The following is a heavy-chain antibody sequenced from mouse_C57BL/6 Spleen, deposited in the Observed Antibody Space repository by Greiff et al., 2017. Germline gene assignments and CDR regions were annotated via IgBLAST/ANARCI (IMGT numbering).Heavy chain of an antibody. V-gene: IGHV10-1*01. CDR3: VRQGYYGSSSFYYAMDY. D-gene: IGHD1-1*01. CDR2: IRSKSNNYAT. J-gene: IGHJ4*01. Sequence: EVQLQESGGGLVQPKGSLKLSCAASGFSFNTYAMNWVRQAPGKGLEWVARIRSKSNNYATYYADSVKDRFTISRDDSESMLYLQMNNLKTEDTAMYYCVRQGYYGSSSFYYAMDYWGQGTSVTVSS. CDR1: GFSFNTYA.